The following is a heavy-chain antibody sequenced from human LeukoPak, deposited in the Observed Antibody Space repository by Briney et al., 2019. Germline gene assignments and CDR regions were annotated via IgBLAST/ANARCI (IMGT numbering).Heavy chain of an antibody. CDR2: ISGYNDNT. Sequence: ASVRVSCKTSGFTFRDYAIGWVRHVPGQGLEWMGWISGYNDNTNFAQRLQDRISMATDTSTDTAYMTLRSLRSDDTAVYFCARVHRPYNIGLMDYWGQGTQITVSS. V-gene: IGHV1-18*01. CDR1: GFTFRDYA. D-gene: IGHD6-25*01. CDR3: ARVHRPYNIGLMDY. J-gene: IGHJ4*02.